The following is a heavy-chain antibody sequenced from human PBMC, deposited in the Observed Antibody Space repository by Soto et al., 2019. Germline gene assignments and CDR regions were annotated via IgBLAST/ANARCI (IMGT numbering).Heavy chain of an antibody. CDR3: ARDLAVGLVDY. D-gene: IGHD6-19*01. J-gene: IGHJ4*02. V-gene: IGHV1-18*01. CDR2: ISAYNGNT. CDR1: GYTFTSYG. Sequence: QVQLVQSGAEVKKPGASVKVSCKASGYTFTSYGISWVRQAPGQGLEWMGWISAYNGNTKYAQKLQGRVTMTTDTPTSNAYMELRRLISADTAVYYCARDLAVGLVDYWGQGSLVTVSS.